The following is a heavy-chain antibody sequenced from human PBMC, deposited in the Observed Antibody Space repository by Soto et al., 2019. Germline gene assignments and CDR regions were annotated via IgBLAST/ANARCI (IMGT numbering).Heavy chain of an antibody. CDR3: AKGTPDLYYFDY. V-gene: IGHV3-30*18. CDR2: ISYDGSNK. Sequence: QVQLVESGGGVVQPGRSLRLSCAASGFTFSSYGMHWVRQAPGKGLEWVAVISYDGSNKYYADSVKGRFTISRDNSKNTLYLQMNSLRAEDTAVYYCAKGTPDLYYFDYWGQGTLVTVSS. J-gene: IGHJ4*02. CDR1: GFTFSSYG.